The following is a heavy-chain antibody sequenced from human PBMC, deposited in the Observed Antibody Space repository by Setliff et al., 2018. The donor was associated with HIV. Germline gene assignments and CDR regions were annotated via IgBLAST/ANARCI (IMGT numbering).Heavy chain of an antibody. D-gene: IGHD6-13*01. CDR1: GGSISSYY. J-gene: IGHJ5*02. Sequence: SETLSLTCTVSGGSISSYYWSWIRQPPGKGLEWIGYIYTSGSTNYNPSLKSRVTISVDTSKNQFSLKLSSVTAADTAFYYCARDSSIWYLNGDDWLDPWGQGTLVTVSS. V-gene: IGHV4-4*09. CDR2: IYTSGST. CDR3: ARDSSIWYLNGDDWLDP.